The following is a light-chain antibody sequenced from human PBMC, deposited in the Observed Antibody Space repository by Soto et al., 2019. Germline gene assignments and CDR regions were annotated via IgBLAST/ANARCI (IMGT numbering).Light chain of an antibody. CDR1: QSVSNNY. V-gene: IGKV3-20*01. CDR2: SAF. J-gene: IGKJ1*01. Sequence: EIVLTQSPGTLSLSAGDRVTLSCRASQSVSNNYLAWYQQKPGEAPRLLIYSAFSMDTGIPYRFSGSGSGTEFTLTISSLEPDDFAAYYCQQYNSSSWTFGQGTKVEIK. CDR3: QQYNSSSWT.